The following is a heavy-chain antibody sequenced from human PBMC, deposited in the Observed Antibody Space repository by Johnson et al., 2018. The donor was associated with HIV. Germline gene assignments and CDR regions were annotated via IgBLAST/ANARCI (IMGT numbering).Heavy chain of an antibody. CDR3: ARDVGYMGAFYAFDI. CDR2: ISWDGGST. V-gene: IGHV3-43*01. J-gene: IGHJ3*02. CDR1: GFTFDDYT. Sequence: VQLVESGGVVVQPGGSLRLSCAASGFTFDDYTMHWVRQAPGKGLEWVSLISWDGGSTYYVDSVKGRFTISRDNAKNSLYLQMNSLRAEDTAVYYCARDVGYMGAFYAFDIWGQGTMVTVSS. D-gene: IGHD1-26*01.